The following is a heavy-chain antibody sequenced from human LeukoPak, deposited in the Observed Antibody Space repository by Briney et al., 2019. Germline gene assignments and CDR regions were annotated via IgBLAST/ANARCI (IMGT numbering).Heavy chain of an antibody. CDR1: GYTFTGYY. V-gene: IGHV1-2*02. CDR3: ARGGGYYDSSGYYW. CDR2: INPNSGGT. D-gene: IGHD3-22*01. Sequence: GASVKVSCKASGYTFTGYYMHWVRQAPGQGLEWMGWINPNSGGTNYAQKFQGRVTMTRDTSISTGYMERSRLRSDGTAVYCWARGGGYYDSSGYYWWGQGTLVTVSS. J-gene: IGHJ4*02.